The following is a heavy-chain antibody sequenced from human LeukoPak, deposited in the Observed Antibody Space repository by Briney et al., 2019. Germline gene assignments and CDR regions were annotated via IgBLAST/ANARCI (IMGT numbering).Heavy chain of an antibody. D-gene: IGHD6-6*01. J-gene: IGHJ4*02. CDR2: MYTSGST. V-gene: IGHV4-61*02. CDR1: GASNNSGTYY. CDR3: ARGEKGSSSVSLNY. Sequence: SQTLSLTCTVSGASNNSGTYYWSWIRQPAGKGLEWIGRMYTSGSTNYNPSLDSRVTISVDTSKNQFSLKLSSVTAADTAVYYCARGEKGSSSVSLNYWGQGTLVTVSS.